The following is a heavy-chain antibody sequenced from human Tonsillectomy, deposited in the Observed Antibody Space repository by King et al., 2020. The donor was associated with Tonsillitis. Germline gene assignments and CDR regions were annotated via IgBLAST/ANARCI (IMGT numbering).Heavy chain of an antibody. J-gene: IGHJ4*02. CDR1: GDSINSGPSY. V-gene: IGHV4-61*02. CDR2: IAASGST. Sequence: VQLQESGPGLVKPSQTLSLTCAVSGDSINSGPSYWNWIRQPAGKGLEWIGRIAASGSTSSNPSLKSRVTISVDTSKNQFSLRLTSVTAADTAVYYCAREDYGDYPYWGQGTLVTVSP. CDR3: AREDYGDYPY. D-gene: IGHD4-17*01.